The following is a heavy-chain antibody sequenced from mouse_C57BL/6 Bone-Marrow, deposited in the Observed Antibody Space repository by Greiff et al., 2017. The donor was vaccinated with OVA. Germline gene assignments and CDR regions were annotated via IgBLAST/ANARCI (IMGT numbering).Heavy chain of an antibody. D-gene: IGHD2-5*01. CDR1: GFSLTSYG. J-gene: IGHJ3*01. CDR2: IWSGGST. Sequence: VKLEESGPGLVQPSQSLSITCTVSGFSLTSYGVHWVRQSPGKGLEWLGVIWSGGSTDYNAAFISRLSISKDNSKSQVFFKMNSLQADDTAIYYCARKYYYSNSWFAYWGQGTLVTVSA. CDR3: ARKYYYSNSWFAY. V-gene: IGHV2-2*01.